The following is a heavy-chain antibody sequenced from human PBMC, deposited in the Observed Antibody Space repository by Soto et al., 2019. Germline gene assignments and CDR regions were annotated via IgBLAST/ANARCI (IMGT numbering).Heavy chain of an antibody. Sequence: PSETLSLTCTVSGGSISSGDYYWSWIRQPPGKGLEWIGYIYYSGSTYYNPSLKSRVTISVDTSKNQFSLKLSSVTAADTAVYYCARGLLVPAAIEVSWFDPWGQGTLVTVSS. CDR2: IYYSGST. V-gene: IGHV4-30-4*01. CDR1: GGSISSGDYY. CDR3: ARGLLVPAAIEVSWFDP. D-gene: IGHD2-2*01. J-gene: IGHJ5*02.